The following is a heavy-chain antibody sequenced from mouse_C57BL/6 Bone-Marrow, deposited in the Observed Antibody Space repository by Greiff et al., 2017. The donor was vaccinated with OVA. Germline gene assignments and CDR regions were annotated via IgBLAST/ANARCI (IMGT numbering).Heavy chain of an antibody. CDR3: ASSIYYYGRRYFDV. CDR1: GFTFSSYG. Sequence: EVHLVESGGDLVKPGGSLKLSCAASGFTFSSYGMSWVRQTPDKRLEWVATISSGGSYTYYPDSVKGRFTISRDNAKNTLYLQMSSLKSEDTAMYYCASSIYYYGRRYFDVWGTGTTVTVSS. J-gene: IGHJ1*03. V-gene: IGHV5-6*01. D-gene: IGHD1-1*01. CDR2: ISSGGSYT.